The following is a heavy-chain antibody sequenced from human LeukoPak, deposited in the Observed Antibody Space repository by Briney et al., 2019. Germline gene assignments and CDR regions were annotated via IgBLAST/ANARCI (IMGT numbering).Heavy chain of an antibody. CDR2: IKPDGSTT. J-gene: IGHJ5*02. V-gene: IGHV3-74*01. Sequence: GGSLRLSCVASGFTFSSYWMHWVRQAPGKGLVWVSRIKPDGSTTDYADSVKGRFTISRDNAENTLFLQMNSLRPEDTAVYFCARGPAAMGWFDPWGQGTLVTVSS. D-gene: IGHD2-2*01. CDR3: ARGPAAMGWFDP. CDR1: GFTFSSYW.